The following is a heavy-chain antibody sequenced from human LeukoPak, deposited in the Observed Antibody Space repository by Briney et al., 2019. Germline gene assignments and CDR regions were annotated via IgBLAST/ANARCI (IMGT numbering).Heavy chain of an antibody. J-gene: IGHJ4*02. CDR2: INHSGST. CDR3: ARVVGDLRRLDY. Sequence: SETLSLTCAVYGGSFSGYYWSWIRQPPGKGLEWIGEINHSGSTNYNPSLKSRVTISVDTSKNQFSLKLSSVTAADTAVYYCARVVGDLRRLDYWGQATLVTVSS. CDR1: GGSFSGYY. D-gene: IGHD3-16*01. V-gene: IGHV4-34*01.